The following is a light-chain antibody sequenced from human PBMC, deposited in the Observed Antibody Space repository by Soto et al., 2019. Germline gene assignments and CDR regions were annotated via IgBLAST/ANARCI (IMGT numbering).Light chain of an antibody. J-gene: IGKJ4*01. CDR3: QQYNNWPLT. CDR2: GAS. V-gene: IGKV3-20*01. Sequence: EIVLTQSPGTLSLSPGERATLSCRASQSVSNNYLAWYQQKPGQAPRPLIYGASNRATGIPDRFSGSGSGTDFTLTISRLEPEDFAVYYCQQYNNWPLTFGGGTKVDIK. CDR1: QSVSNNY.